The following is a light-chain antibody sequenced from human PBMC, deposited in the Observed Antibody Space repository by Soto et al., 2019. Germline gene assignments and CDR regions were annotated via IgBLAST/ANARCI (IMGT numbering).Light chain of an antibody. CDR1: SSDVGDYKF. J-gene: IGLJ2*01. Sequence: QSALTQPPSASGSPGQSVTISCTGTSSDVGDYKFVSWYQQHPGKSPKRMIYEVSRRPSGVPDRFSGSKSGNTASLTVSGLQAEDEADYYCSSYAGNNNVVFGGGTKRTVL. V-gene: IGLV2-8*01. CDR3: SSYAGNNNVV. CDR2: EVS.